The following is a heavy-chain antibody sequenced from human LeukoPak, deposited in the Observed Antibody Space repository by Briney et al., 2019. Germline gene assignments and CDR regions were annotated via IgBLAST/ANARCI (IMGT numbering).Heavy chain of an antibody. CDR3: PLETILAGGLELDY. CDR2: IPYSGTT. D-gene: IGHD1-1*01. J-gene: IGHJ4*02. Sequence: PSETLSLTCTVSGGSITSSNWYWGWIRQTPGKGLEWIGSIPYSGTTYYNPSLKSRVTISLDTSKNQFSLRLRSVSAADKAVYFCPLETILAGGLELDYWGQGILVTVSS. V-gene: IGHV4-39*01. CDR1: GGSITSSNWY.